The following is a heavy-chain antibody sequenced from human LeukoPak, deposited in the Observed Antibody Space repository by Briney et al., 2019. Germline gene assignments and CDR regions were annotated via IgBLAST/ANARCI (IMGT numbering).Heavy chain of an antibody. CDR1: GFTFSSYA. D-gene: IGHD2-15*01. J-gene: IGHJ4*02. CDR3: ARDVGWFHFDS. CDR2: VEGGGNAE. Sequence: PGGSLRLSCAASGFTFSSYAMSWVRQAPGKGLEWLAHVEGGGNAENYVDSVKGRFTISRDNAKNSLYLQMNSLRAEDTAIYYCARDVGWFHFDSWGQGTLVTVSS. V-gene: IGHV3-7*01.